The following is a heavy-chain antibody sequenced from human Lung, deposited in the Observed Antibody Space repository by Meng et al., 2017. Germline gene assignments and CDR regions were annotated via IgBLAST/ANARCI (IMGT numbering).Heavy chain of an antibody. Sequence: QVQVQQWRAGLLKPSETLSLTCVVSGGSFSDYYWSWIRQPPGKGLEWIGEINHSGSTNYNPSLENRATISVDTSQNNLSLKLSSVTAADSAVYYCARGPTTMAHDFDYWGQGTLVTVSS. CDR2: INHSGST. V-gene: IGHV4-34*01. CDR3: ARGPTTMAHDFDY. D-gene: IGHD4-11*01. J-gene: IGHJ4*02. CDR1: GGSFSDYY.